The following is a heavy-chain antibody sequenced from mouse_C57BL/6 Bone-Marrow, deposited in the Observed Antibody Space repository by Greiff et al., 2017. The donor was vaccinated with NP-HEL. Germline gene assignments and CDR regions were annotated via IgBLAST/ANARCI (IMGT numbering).Heavy chain of an antibody. J-gene: IGHJ1*03. CDR3: ARSDYYGSSYAGYFDV. Sequence: EVKLVESGGGLVKPGGSLKLSCAASGFTFSSYAMSWVRQTPEKRLEWVATISDGGSYTYYPDNVKGRFTISRDNAKNNLYLQMSHLKAEDTAMYYCARSDYYGSSYAGYFDVWGTGTTVTVSS. D-gene: IGHD1-1*01. V-gene: IGHV5-4*03. CDR1: GFTFSSYA. CDR2: ISDGGSYT.